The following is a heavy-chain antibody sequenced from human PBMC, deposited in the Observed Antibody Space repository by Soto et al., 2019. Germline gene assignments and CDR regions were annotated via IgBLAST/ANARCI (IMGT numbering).Heavy chain of an antibody. V-gene: IGHV4-30-4*01. D-gene: IGHD3-10*01. CDR1: GGSISSDDYY. Sequence: QVQLQESGPGLVKPSQTLSLTCTVSGGSISSDDYYWNWIRQPPGKGLEWIGYIYYSGSTYYKPSLKSRVTISIDTSKNQFSLKLSSVTAADTAVFYCARVAGVNSGSYYFDYWGQGTLVTVSS. CDR2: IYYSGST. CDR3: ARVAGVNSGSYYFDY. J-gene: IGHJ4*02.